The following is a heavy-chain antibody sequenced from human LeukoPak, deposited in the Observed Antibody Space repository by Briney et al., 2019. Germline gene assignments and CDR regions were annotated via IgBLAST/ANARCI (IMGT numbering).Heavy chain of an antibody. CDR3: ARVDGSGSYYWFDP. CDR1: GGSISSYY. CDR2: IYYSGST. D-gene: IGHD3-10*01. J-gene: IGHJ5*02. V-gene: IGHV4-59*01. Sequence: SETLSLTCTVSGGSISSYYWSWIRQPPGKGLEWIGYIYYSGSTNYNPSLKSRVTISVDTSKNQFSLKLSSVTAADTAVYYCARVDGSGSYYWFDPWGQGTLVTVSS.